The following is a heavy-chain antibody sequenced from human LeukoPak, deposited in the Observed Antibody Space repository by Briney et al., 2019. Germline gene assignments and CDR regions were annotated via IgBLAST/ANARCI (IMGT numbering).Heavy chain of an antibody. V-gene: IGHV1-69*01. Sequence: SVKVSCKASGGTFSSYAISWVRQAPGQGLEWMGGIIPIFGTANYAQKFQGRVTITADESTNTAYMELSSLRSEDTAVYYCARGYCSSTSCWAPTLPGEYFQHWGQGTLVTVSS. CDR2: IIPIFGTA. D-gene: IGHD2-2*01. CDR1: GGTFSSYA. J-gene: IGHJ1*01. CDR3: ARGYCSSTSCWAPTLPGEYFQH.